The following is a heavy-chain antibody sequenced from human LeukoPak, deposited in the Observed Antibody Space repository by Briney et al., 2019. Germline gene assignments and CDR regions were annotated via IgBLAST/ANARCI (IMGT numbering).Heavy chain of an antibody. Sequence: SETLSLTCTVSGGSISSYYWSWIRQPPGKGLEWIGYIYYSGNTNYNPSLKSRVTISVDTSKNQFSLKLSSVTAADTAVYYCARVRYDFWSGYYGAHEGSKEFDYWGQGTLVTVSS. J-gene: IGHJ4*02. V-gene: IGHV4-59*01. CDR1: GGSISSYY. CDR3: ARVRYDFWSGYYGAHEGSKEFDY. D-gene: IGHD3-3*01. CDR2: IYYSGNT.